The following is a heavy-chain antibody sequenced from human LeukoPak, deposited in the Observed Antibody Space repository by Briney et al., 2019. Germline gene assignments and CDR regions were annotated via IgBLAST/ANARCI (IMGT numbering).Heavy chain of an antibody. CDR3: ARLRRTSDSSGYYYYYDY. Sequence: GGSLRLSCAASGLGFSSFSFNWIRQAPGKGLEWVSSVTPTTSYIYYADSVRGRFTISRENAKNSLYLQMNSLRAEDTAVYYCARLRRTSDSSGYYYYYDYWGQGTLVTVSS. CDR2: VTPTTSYI. J-gene: IGHJ4*02. V-gene: IGHV3-21*01. CDR1: GLGFSSFS. D-gene: IGHD3-22*01.